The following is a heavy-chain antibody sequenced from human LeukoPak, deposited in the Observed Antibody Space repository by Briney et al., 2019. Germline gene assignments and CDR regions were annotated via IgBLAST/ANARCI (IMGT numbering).Heavy chain of an antibody. V-gene: IGHV3-33*06. CDR2: IWYDGSNK. D-gene: IGHD2-8*02. CDR3: AKDLVGDYYYGMDV. J-gene: IGHJ6*02. CDR1: GFTFSSYG. Sequence: PGGSLRLSCAASGFTFSSYGMHWVRQAPGKGLEWVAVIWYDGSNKYYADSVKGRFTISRDNSKNTLYLQMNSLRAEDTAVYYCAKDLVGDYYYGMDVWGQGTTVTVSS.